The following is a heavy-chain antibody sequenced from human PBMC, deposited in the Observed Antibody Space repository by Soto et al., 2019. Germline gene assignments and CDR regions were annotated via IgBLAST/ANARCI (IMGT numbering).Heavy chain of an antibody. J-gene: IGHJ4*02. D-gene: IGHD4-4*01. CDR2: IIPIFGTA. Sequence: QVQLVQSGAEVKKPGSSVKVSCKASGGTFSSYAISWVRQAPGQGLEWMGGIIPIFGTADYAQKFQGRVTITADESTSTDYMELSSLRSEDTAVFYCARDGGVYDYSPFDDWGQGTLVTVSS. V-gene: IGHV1-69*12. CDR1: GGTFSSYA. CDR3: ARDGGVYDYSPFDD.